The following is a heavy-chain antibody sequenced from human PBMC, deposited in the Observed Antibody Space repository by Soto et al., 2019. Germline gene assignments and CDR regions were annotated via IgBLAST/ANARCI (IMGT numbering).Heavy chain of an antibody. CDR2: IYDSGST. V-gene: IGHV4-31*03. Sequence: QVQLQESGPGLVKPSQTLSLTCTVSGGSISSSGYYWSWIRQHPGKGLEWIGYIYDSGSTYYNPSLKSRVTISVDTSKNQFSLKLSSVTAADTAVYYCAREEGGGYDHRWFDPWGQGTLVTASS. J-gene: IGHJ5*02. CDR3: AREEGGGYDHRWFDP. CDR1: GGSISSSGYY. D-gene: IGHD5-12*01.